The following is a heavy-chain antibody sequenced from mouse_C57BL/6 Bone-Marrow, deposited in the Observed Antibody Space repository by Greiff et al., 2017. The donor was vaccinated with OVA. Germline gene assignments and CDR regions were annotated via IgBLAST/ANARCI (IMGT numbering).Heavy chain of an antibody. CDR2: FHPYNDDT. CDR3: ARSRLTTVVATDWYFDV. V-gene: IGHV1-47*01. CDR1: GYTFTTYP. J-gene: IGHJ1*03. D-gene: IGHD1-1*01. Sequence: QVQLKESGAELVKPGASVKMSCKASGYTFTTYPIEWMKQTHGKSLEWIGNFHPYNDDTKYNEKFKGKATLTVEKSSSTVYLELSRLTSDDSAVYYCARSRLTTVVATDWYFDVWGTGTTVTVSS.